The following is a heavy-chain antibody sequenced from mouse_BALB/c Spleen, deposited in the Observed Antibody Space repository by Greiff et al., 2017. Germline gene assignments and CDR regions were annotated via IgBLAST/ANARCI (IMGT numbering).Heavy chain of an antibody. J-gene: IGHJ2*01. V-gene: IGHV1-63*01. Sequence: VQLQQSGAELVRPGTSVKISCKASGYAFTNYWLGWVKQRPGHGLEWIGDIYPGSGNTYYNEKFKGKATLTADKSSSTAYMQLSSLTSEDSAVYFCAREDRYDGFDYWGQGTTLTVSS. D-gene: IGHD2-14*01. CDR3: AREDRYDGFDY. CDR2: IYPGSGNT. CDR1: GYAFTNYW.